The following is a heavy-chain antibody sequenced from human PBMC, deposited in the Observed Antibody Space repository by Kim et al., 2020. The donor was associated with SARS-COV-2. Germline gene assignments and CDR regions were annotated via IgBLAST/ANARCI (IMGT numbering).Heavy chain of an antibody. J-gene: IGHJ6*02. V-gene: IGHV1-2*02. D-gene: IGHD1-26*01. CDR1: GYTFTGYY. Sequence: ASVKVSCKASGYTFTGYYMHWVRQAPGQGLEWMGWINPNSGGTNYAQKFQGRVTMTRDTSISTAYMELSRLRSDDTAVYYCARETLSGILRSYGMDVWGQGTTVTVSS. CDR3: ARETLSGILRSYGMDV. CDR2: INPNSGGT.